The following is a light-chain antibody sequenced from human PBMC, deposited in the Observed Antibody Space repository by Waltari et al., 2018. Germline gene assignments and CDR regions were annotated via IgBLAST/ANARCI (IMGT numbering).Light chain of an antibody. CDR2: RHN. CDR1: HDNVYNPS. Sequence: QAGPTQPPSVSKGLKQTATLTRPGNHDNVYNPSASWLQHHRGHPPKLLTYRHNKRPSGVSERFSASRSGNTASLTITGLQPEDEADYYCAAWDDRLSVWMFGGGTKLTVL. CDR3: AAWDDRLSVWM. J-gene: IGLJ3*02. V-gene: IGLV10-54*04.